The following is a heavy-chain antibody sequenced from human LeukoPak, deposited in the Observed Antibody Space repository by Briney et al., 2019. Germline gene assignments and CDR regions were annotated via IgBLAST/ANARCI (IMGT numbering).Heavy chain of an antibody. D-gene: IGHD1-26*01. CDR1: GGSINSDY. Sequence: PSETLSLTCTVSGGSINSDYWSWVRQPPGKGLEWIGYMYYSGSSTNYNPSLKSRVTISVDRSENQFSLKLSSVTAADTAVYYCARQGHKLTLVDYYGMDVWGQGTTVTVSS. V-gene: IGHV4-59*08. CDR2: MYYSGSST. J-gene: IGHJ6*02. CDR3: ARQGHKLTLVDYYGMDV.